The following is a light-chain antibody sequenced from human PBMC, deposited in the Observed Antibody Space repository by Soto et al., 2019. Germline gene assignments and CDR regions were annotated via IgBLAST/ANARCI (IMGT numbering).Light chain of an antibody. V-gene: IGLV2-14*01. CDR1: SSDVGGYNS. CDR3: SSYASSSPL. Sequence: QSALTQPASVSGAPGQSITISCTGTSSDVGGYNSVSWYQQRPGKAPKLMIYDVSNRPSGVCNRFSGSKSGITASLTISGLQADDEADYYCSSYASSSPLFGGWTKLTVL. J-gene: IGLJ2*01. CDR2: DVS.